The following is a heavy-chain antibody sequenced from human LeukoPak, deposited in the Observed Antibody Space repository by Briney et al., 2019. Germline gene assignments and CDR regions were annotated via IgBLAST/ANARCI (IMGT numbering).Heavy chain of an antibody. V-gene: IGHV3-23*01. D-gene: IGHD3-22*01. CDR3: AKGSYYDSSGSFYFDY. CDR1: GFTFSSYA. Sequence: SGGSLRLSCAASGFTFSSYAMSWVRQAPGKGREWVSGISGGGDNTYYADSVKGRFTISRDNSKNTLYVQVNSLGTEDTAAYYCAKGSYYDSSGSFYFDYWGQGTLVTVSS. CDR2: ISGGGDNT. J-gene: IGHJ4*02.